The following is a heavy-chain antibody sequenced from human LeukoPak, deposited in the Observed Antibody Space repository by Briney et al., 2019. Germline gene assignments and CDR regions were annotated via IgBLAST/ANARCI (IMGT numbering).Heavy chain of an antibody. CDR2: IYYSGST. CDR3: ARVGRYYDSSGYYDY. J-gene: IGHJ4*02. CDR1: GGSISSCY. V-gene: IGHV4-59*01. D-gene: IGHD3-22*01. Sequence: SETLSLTCTVSGGSISSCYWSWIRQPPGKGLEWIGYIYYSGSTNYNPSLKSRVTISVDTSKNQFSLKLSSVTAADTAVYYCARVGRYYDSSGYYDYWGQGTLVTVSS.